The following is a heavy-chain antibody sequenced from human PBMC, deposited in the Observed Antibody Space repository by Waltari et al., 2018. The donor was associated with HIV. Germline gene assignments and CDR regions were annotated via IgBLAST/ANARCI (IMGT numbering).Heavy chain of an antibody. Sequence: QVRLVQSGAEVKKPGASVKVSCQAHVFSFTRDGFSWVRQAPGQGLEWMGWIHTYTGNTDSAENFQGRVTMTRDTFTNTIYMELRTLKSDDSAIYFCVRDLSPMGKSGWYDSWGQGTVVTVSS. D-gene: IGHD6-19*01. CDR1: VFSFTRDG. CDR2: IHTYTGNT. J-gene: IGHJ1*01. V-gene: IGHV1-18*04. CDR3: VRDLSPMGKSGWYDS.